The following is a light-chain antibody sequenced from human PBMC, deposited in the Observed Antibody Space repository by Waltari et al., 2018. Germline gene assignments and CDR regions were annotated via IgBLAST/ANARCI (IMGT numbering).Light chain of an antibody. CDR3: CSYAGANTYV. CDR1: SSDVGSYNL. J-gene: IGLJ1*01. CDR2: EVS. V-gene: IGLV2-23*02. Sequence: QSALTQPAPASGSPGQSITVSCTGTSSDVGSYNLVSWYQHHPPKAPKLMMYEVSKRPSGVSNRFSGSKSGDTASLTISGLQPEDEADYYCCSYAGANTYVFGSGTKVTVL.